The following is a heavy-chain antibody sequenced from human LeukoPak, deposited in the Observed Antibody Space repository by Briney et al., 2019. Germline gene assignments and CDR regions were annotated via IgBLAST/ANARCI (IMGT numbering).Heavy chain of an antibody. CDR2: INWNGGST. V-gene: IGHV3-20*04. CDR3: AKWLEQLYMDV. Sequence: GSLRLSCAASGFTFDDYGMSWVRQAPGKGLEWVSGINWNGGSTGYADSVKGRFTISRDNAKNSLYLQMNSLRAEDTALYYCAKWLEQLYMDVWGKGTTVTVSS. CDR1: GFTFDDYG. J-gene: IGHJ6*03. D-gene: IGHD6-13*01.